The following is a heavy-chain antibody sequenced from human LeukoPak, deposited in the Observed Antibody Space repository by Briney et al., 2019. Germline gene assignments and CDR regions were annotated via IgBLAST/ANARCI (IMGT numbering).Heavy chain of an antibody. V-gene: IGHV3-9*01. CDR2: ISWNSGSI. CDR1: GFTFDDYA. D-gene: IGHD3-10*01. Sequence: PGRSLRLSCAASGFTFDDYAMHWVRQAPGKGLEWVSGISWNSGSIGYADSVKGRFTISRDNSKNTLYLQMNSLRAEDTAVYYCAKDWPHYYGSGSYFDYWGQGTLVTVSS. CDR3: AKDWPHYYGSGSYFDY. J-gene: IGHJ4*02.